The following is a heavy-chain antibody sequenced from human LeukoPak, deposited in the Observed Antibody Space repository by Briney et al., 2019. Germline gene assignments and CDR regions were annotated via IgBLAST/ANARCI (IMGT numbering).Heavy chain of an antibody. CDR2: ISAYNGNT. J-gene: IGHJ4*02. CDR3: ARPRYLTYSSGDFDY. Sequence: GASVNVSCKASGYIFTSNGISWVRQAAGQGLEGMGWISAYNGNTNYAQKLQGRVTMTTDTSTSTAYMELRSLRSDDTAVYYCARPRYLTYSSGDFDYWGQGTLVTVSS. CDR1: GYIFTSNG. V-gene: IGHV1-18*01. D-gene: IGHD6-19*01.